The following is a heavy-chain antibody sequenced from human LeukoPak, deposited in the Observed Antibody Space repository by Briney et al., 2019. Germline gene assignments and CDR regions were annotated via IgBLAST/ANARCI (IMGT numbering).Heavy chain of an antibody. CDR1: GYSFTSYD. V-gene: IGHV1-8*01. D-gene: IGHD3-10*01. J-gene: IGHJ5*02. CDR3: ARGPARTFGSGSNWFDP. Sequence: ASVEVSCKASGYSFTSYDINWVRQATGQGLEWMGWMNPNSGNTGYAQKFQGRVTMTRNTSISTAYMELSSLKSEDTAVYYCARGPARTFGSGSNWFDPWGQGTLVTVSS. CDR2: MNPNSGNT.